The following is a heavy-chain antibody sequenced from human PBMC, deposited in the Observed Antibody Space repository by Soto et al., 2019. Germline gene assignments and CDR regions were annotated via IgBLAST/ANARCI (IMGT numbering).Heavy chain of an antibody. D-gene: IGHD1-26*01. Sequence: ASVNVSCKASGYTFPSYDINWVRQATGQGLEWMGWINPNSGGTNYAQKFQGWVTMTRDTSISTAYMELSRLRSDDTAVYYCARDSDPRVMDVWGQGTTVTVSS. CDR2: INPNSGGT. V-gene: IGHV1-2*04. CDR3: ARDSDPRVMDV. CDR1: GYTFPSYD. J-gene: IGHJ6*02.